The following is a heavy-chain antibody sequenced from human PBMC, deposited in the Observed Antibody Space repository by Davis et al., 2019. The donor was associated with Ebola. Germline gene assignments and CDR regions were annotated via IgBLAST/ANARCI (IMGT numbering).Heavy chain of an antibody. J-gene: IGHJ4*02. CDR1: GYTFNNYW. CDR2: IYPSDSDT. D-gene: IGHD3-10*01. Sequence: GESLKISCQASGYTFNNYWIGWVRQLPGKGLEWMGLIYPSDSDTVYSPSFEGQVSFSVDKSKPTAYLQWNSLEASDTAVYYCASSIRVVPKYYFDFWGQGTLVTVSS. CDR3: ASSIRVVPKYYFDF. V-gene: IGHV5-51*01.